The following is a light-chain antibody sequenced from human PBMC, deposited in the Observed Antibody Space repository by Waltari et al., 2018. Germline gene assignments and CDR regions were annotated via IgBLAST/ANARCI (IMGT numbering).Light chain of an antibody. V-gene: IGKV1-5*01. J-gene: IGKJ4*01. CDR3: QQYNSYLLT. Sequence: DIVMTQSPSTLSASVGDTVTITCRASQSISTWLAWYQQKPGKAPKLLIYDASILESGVQSRFSGSGSGTEFTLTISSLQPDDFATYYCQQYNSYLLTFGGGTKVEIK. CDR1: QSISTW. CDR2: DAS.